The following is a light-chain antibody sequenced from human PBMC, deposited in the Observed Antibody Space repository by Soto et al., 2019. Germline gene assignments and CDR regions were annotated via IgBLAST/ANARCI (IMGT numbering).Light chain of an antibody. CDR3: QQFDSSSWT. V-gene: IGKV3-20*01. Sequence: EIVLTQSPATLSLSPGERATLSCRASQSVSSYLAWYQQKPGQAPRLLIYDTSIRASGIPDRFSGSGSETDFTLTISRLESDDFALYYCQQFDSSSWTFSQGTKVDIK. CDR2: DTS. J-gene: IGKJ1*01. CDR1: QSVSSY.